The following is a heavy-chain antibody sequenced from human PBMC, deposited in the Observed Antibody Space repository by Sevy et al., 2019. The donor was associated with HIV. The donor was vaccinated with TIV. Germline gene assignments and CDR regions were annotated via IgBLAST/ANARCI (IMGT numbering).Heavy chain of an antibody. CDR1: GFTFSDHY. CDR3: ATHAGIAAAGRVFDY. CDR2: IRNKADSYTT. D-gene: IGHD6-13*01. V-gene: IGHV3-72*01. Sequence: GGSLRLSCAASGFTFSDHYMEWVRQAPGKGLEWVGRIRNKADSYTTEYAASVKGRFTIPRADSKNSLYLLMNSLKTEETAVYYCATHAGIAAAGRVFDYWGQGTLVTVSS. J-gene: IGHJ4*02.